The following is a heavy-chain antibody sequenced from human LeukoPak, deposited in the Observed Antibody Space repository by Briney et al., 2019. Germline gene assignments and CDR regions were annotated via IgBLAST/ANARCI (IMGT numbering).Heavy chain of an antibody. Sequence: SETLSLTCTVSGGAISTYYWSWIRQTPGMGLEWIGYIYYTGSTNYNPSLKSRVTISVDTSKNQFSLKLSSVTAADTAVYYCARYMAARRDYFDYWGQGTLVTVSS. CDR3: ARYMAARRDYFDY. CDR2: IYYTGST. V-gene: IGHV4-59*08. CDR1: GGAISTYY. J-gene: IGHJ4*02. D-gene: IGHD6-6*01.